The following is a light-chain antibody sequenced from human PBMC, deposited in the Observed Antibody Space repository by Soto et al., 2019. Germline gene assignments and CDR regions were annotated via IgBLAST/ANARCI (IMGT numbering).Light chain of an antibody. Sequence: QSVLTQPPSASGTPGQRVSITCSGSGSNFGNTAVNWYQLFPGMAPKLVIYSNDRRPSGVADRFSGSKSGTSASLAISGLQSEDEADYYCAIWDDSLYGWMFGGGTKLTVL. CDR1: GSNFGNTA. CDR3: AIWDDSLYGWM. J-gene: IGLJ3*02. V-gene: IGLV1-44*01. CDR2: SND.